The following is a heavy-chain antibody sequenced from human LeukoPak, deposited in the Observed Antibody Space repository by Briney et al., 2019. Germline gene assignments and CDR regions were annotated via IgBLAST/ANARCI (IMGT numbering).Heavy chain of an antibody. CDR3: AKDGMGSSWYGGHFDY. D-gene: IGHD6-13*01. J-gene: IGHJ4*02. V-gene: IGHV3-9*03. CDR2: ISWNSGSI. Sequence: GGSLRLSCAASGSTFDDYAMHWVRQAPGKGLEWVSGISWNSGSIGYADSVKGRFTISRDNAKNSLYLQMNSLRAEDMALYYCAKDGMGSSWYGGHFDYWGQGTLVTVSS. CDR1: GSTFDDYA.